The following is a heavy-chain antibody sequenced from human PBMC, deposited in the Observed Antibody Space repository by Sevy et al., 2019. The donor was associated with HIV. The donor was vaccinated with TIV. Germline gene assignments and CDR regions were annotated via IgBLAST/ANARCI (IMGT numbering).Heavy chain of an antibody. Sequence: ASVKVSCKISGYTFTTYHSTWVRQAPGQGPECMGRISPHNGDTNYAPKFQGRVTMITDKSTSTAYMELRSLRSDDTAVYYCARAHCSGGRCYSLAYWGQGTLVTVSS. CDR1: GYTFTTYH. V-gene: IGHV1-18*01. J-gene: IGHJ4*02. D-gene: IGHD2-15*01. CDR2: ISPHNGDT. CDR3: ARAHCSGGRCYSLAY.